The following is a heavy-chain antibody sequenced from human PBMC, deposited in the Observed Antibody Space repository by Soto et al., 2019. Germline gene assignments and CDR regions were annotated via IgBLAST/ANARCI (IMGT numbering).Heavy chain of an antibody. D-gene: IGHD3-10*01. V-gene: IGHV4-34*01. CDR2: INHSGST. Sequence: QVQLQQWGAGLLKPSETLSLTCAVYGGSFSGYYWGWIRQPPGKGLEWIGEINHSGSTNYNPSLKSRVTISVDTSKNQFSLKLSSVTAADTAVYYCAGHMVRGWVDPWGQGTLVTVSS. CDR3: AGHMVRGWVDP. CDR1: GGSFSGYY. J-gene: IGHJ5*02.